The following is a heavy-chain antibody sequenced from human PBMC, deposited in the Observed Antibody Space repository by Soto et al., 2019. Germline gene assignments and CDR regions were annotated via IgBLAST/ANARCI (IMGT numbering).Heavy chain of an antibody. D-gene: IGHD3-9*01. Sequence: QVQLQESGPGLVKSSQTLSLTCTVSGGSISTGGYFWSWIRQHPGKGLEWIGYIYYTGNTYYNPSLRSGVTISIDTSKNEFSLKLTSVTAADTAVYYCARWRGDIFTARIDYWGQGTLVTVSS. CDR2: IYYTGNT. CDR3: ARWRGDIFTARIDY. V-gene: IGHV4-31*03. J-gene: IGHJ4*02. CDR1: GGSISTGGYF.